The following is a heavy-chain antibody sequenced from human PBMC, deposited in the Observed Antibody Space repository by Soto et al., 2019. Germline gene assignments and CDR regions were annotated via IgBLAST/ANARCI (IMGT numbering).Heavy chain of an antibody. CDR3: AKELTTVVTPRDY. V-gene: IGHV3-23*01. J-gene: IGHJ4*02. CDR1: GFTFSNYA. Sequence: EVQLLESGGGLVQPGGSLRLSCAASGFTFSNYAMSWVRQAPGKGLEWVSVIGGSGGSTYYADSVKGRFTISRDNSKNTLYLQMNSLRADDTAVYYCAKELTTVVTPRDYWGQGTLVTVSS. CDR2: IGGSGGST. D-gene: IGHD4-17*01.